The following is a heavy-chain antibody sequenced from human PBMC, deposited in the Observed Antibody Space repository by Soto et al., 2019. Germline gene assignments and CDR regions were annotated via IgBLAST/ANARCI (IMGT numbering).Heavy chain of an antibody. CDR2: ISSLGDST. D-gene: IGHD3-3*01. V-gene: IGHV3-64*01. Sequence: EVQLVESGGGLVQPGGSLRLSCAASGFMFNSYAMHWVRQAPGKGLEYVSAISSLGDSTFYANSVKDRFTISRDNSNNTLYRHMGSLRAGYMAVYDCARRSAGWYFDLWGRGTLVTVSS. CDR3: ARRSAGWYFDL. J-gene: IGHJ2*01. CDR1: GFMFNSYA.